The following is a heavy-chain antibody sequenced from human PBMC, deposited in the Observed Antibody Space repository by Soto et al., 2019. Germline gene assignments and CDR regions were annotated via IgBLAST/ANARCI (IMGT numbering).Heavy chain of an antibody. CDR2: IWFDGSKK. D-gene: IGHD3-22*01. CDR3: ARAHTMMILDRFDP. CDR1: GFKFRNYA. J-gene: IGHJ5*02. Sequence: PGGSLRLSCAASGFKFRNYAIHWVRQAPGKGLEWLAVIWFDGSKKYYADSVKGRFTISRDNSKNTVYLDMNSLTADDSGVFYCARAHTMMILDRFDPWGHGTRVTVSS. V-gene: IGHV3-33*01.